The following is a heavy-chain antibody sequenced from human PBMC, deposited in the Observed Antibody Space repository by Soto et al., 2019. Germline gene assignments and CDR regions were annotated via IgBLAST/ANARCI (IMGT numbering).Heavy chain of an antibody. Sequence: QVQLVQSGAEVKKPGSSVNVSCKTSGGTFGNSAVTWVRQAPGQGLEWLVGIVPMFGTANYAPKFQGRVTITADESTITAYMELSSLNTDDTAVYYCARDGDPQSAFWSGPLGGGRFDPWGQGTLVTVSS. V-gene: IGHV1-69*12. CDR1: GGTFGNSA. CDR2: IVPMFGTA. J-gene: IGHJ5*02. CDR3: ARDGDPQSAFWSGPLGGGRFDP. D-gene: IGHD3-3*01.